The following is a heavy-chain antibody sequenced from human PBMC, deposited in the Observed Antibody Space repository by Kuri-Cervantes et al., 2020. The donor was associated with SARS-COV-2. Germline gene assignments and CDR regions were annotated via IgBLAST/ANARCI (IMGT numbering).Heavy chain of an antibody. CDR3: AKYRSWGYYYGMDV. J-gene: IGHJ6*02. CDR1: GFTFSSYA. D-gene: IGHD3-16*01. V-gene: IGHV3-23*01. Sequence: GESLKISCAASGFTFSSYAMSWVRQAPGKGLEWVSAISGSGGSTYYADSVKGRFTISRDNSKNTLYLQMNSLRAEDTAVYYCAKYRSWGYYYGMDVWGQGTTVTVSS. CDR2: ISGSGGST.